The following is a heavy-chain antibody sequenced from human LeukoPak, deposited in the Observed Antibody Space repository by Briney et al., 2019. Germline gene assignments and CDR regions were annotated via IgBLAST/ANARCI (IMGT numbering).Heavy chain of an antibody. V-gene: IGHV5-51*01. D-gene: IGHD6-6*01. Sequence: GESLKISCKGSGYSFTSYWIGWVRPMPGKGLEWMGIIYPGDSNTGYSPSFQGQVTISADKSISTAYLQWSSLKASDTAMYYCARLRYSSSSGYYGMDVWGQGTTVTVSS. J-gene: IGHJ6*02. CDR1: GYSFTSYW. CDR3: ARLRYSSSSGYYGMDV. CDR2: IYPGDSNT.